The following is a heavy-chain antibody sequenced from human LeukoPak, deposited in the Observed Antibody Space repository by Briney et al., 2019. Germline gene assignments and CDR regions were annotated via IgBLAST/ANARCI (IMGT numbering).Heavy chain of an antibody. CDR1: GFSFRIYW. D-gene: IGHD2-2*01. Sequence: PGGSLRLSCAASGFSFRIYWMGWVLQAPGKGLEWVADIKEDGSEKYYVDSVKGRFTISRDNAKNSLYLQMNSLRAEDTALYYCARDYQGSADYWGQGTLVTVSS. J-gene: IGHJ4*02. CDR3: ARDYQGSADY. CDR2: IKEDGSEK. V-gene: IGHV3-7*04.